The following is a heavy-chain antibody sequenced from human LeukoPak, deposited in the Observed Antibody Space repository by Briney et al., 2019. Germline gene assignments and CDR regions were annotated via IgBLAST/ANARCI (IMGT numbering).Heavy chain of an antibody. V-gene: IGHV3-74*01. CDR3: ATYYYDSSGYYRN. CDR2: INSDGSST. J-gene: IGHJ4*02. CDR1: GFTFSSYW. D-gene: IGHD3-22*01. Sequence: GGSLRLSCAASGFTFSSYWMHWVRQAPGKGLVWVSRINSDGSSTSYADSVKGRFTISRDNAKNTLYLQMNSLRAEDTAVYYRATYYYDSSGYYRNWGQGTLVTVSS.